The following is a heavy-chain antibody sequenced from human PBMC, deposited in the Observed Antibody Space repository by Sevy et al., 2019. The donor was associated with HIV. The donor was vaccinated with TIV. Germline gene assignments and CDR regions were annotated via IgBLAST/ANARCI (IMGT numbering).Heavy chain of an antibody. D-gene: IGHD3-22*01. CDR2: ISSSSSYI. CDR3: ARVRGSGYFRAAFDI. CDR1: GFTFSSYS. Sequence: GGSLRLSCAASGFTFSSYSMNWVRQAPGKGLEWVSSISSSSSYIYYADSVKGRFTIFRDNAKNSLYLQMNSLRAEDTAVYYCARVRGSGYFRAAFDIWGQGTMVTVSS. V-gene: IGHV3-21*01. J-gene: IGHJ3*02.